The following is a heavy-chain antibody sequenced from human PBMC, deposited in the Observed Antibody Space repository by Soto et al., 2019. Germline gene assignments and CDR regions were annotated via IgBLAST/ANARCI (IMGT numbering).Heavy chain of an antibody. CDR3: ASSGDYEVDYYYYGMDV. CDR1: GGTFSSYA. Sequence: GASVKVSCKASGGTFSSYAISWVRQAPGQGLEWMGGIIPIFGTANYAQKFQGRVTITADESTSTAYMELSSLRSEDTAVYYCASSGDYEVDYYYYGMDVWGQGTTVTVSS. CDR2: IIPIFGTA. J-gene: IGHJ6*02. D-gene: IGHD4-17*01. V-gene: IGHV1-69*13.